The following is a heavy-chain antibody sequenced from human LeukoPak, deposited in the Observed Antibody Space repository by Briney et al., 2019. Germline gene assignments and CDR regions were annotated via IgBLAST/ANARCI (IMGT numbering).Heavy chain of an antibody. CDR1: GFTFSSHW. CDR3: ARTWTFTTPLGRVAGTSSRRGRYFDY. J-gene: IGHJ4*02. V-gene: IGHV4-34*01. Sequence: GSLRLSCAASGFTFSSHWMSWIRQPPGKGLEWIGEINHSGSTNYNPSLKSRVTISVDTSKNLFSLKLNSVTAADTAVYYCARTWTFTTPLGRVAGTSSRRGRYFDYWGQGTLVTVSS. CDR2: INHSGST. D-gene: IGHD6-19*01.